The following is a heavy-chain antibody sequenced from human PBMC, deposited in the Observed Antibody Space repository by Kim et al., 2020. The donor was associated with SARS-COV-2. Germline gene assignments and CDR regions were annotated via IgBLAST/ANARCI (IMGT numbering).Heavy chain of an antibody. CDR3: ARDRSGMDV. CDR2: GYT. J-gene: IGHJ6*02. Sequence: GYTNYNPSLKSRVRISLDTSKNKLSLRLTSVTAADTAMYYCARDRSGMDVWGQGTTVTVSS. V-gene: IGHV4-59*01.